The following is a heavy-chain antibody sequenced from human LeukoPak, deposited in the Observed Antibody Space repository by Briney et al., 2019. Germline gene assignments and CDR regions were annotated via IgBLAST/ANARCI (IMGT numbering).Heavy chain of an antibody. CDR3: VRYCGGCSCFTSFAFDI. Sequence: SETLSLTCTVSGGSISSYYWSWIRQPPGKGRGWIGSIFYSGTTYYNPTLKNRVTISVDPSTKQFSLKLSAVTAAGTAVYYCVRYCGGCSCFTSFAFDIWGQGRMVTASS. J-gene: IGHJ3*02. V-gene: IGHV4-59*06. CDR2: IFYSGTT. CDR1: GGSISSYY. D-gene: IGHD2-15*01.